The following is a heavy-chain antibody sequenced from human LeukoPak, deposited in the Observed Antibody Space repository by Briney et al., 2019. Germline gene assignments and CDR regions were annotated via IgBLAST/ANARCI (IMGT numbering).Heavy chain of an antibody. CDR2: ISSSSSYI. CDR3: ARDPPMVRGVTAVDY. D-gene: IGHD3-10*01. Sequence: GGSLRLSCAASGFTFSSYSMNWVRQAPGKGLEWVSSISSSSSYIYYADSVKGRFTISRDNAKNSLYLQMNSLRAEDTAVYYCARDPPMVRGVTAVDYWGQGTLVTVSS. J-gene: IGHJ4*02. CDR1: GFTFSSYS. V-gene: IGHV3-21*01.